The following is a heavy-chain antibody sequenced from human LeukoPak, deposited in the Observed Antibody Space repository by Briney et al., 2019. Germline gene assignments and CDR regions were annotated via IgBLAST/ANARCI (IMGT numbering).Heavy chain of an antibody. J-gene: IGHJ4*02. CDR2: IGNSGRGT. V-gene: IGHV3-23*01. Sequence: GGSLRLSCAASGFTFSSYVMTWVRQAPGGGLEWVSSIGNSGRGTYYADSMKGRFTISRDNSKSTLFLHMSSLRAGDTAIYYCARYCGADSCYSGLDYWGQGALVTVSS. CDR3: ARYCGADSCYSGLDY. D-gene: IGHD2-15*01. CDR1: GFTFSSYV.